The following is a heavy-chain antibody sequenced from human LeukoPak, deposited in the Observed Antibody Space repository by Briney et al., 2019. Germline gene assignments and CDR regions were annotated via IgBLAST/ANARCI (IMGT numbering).Heavy chain of an antibody. J-gene: IGHJ5*02. CDR2: IYTSGTI. D-gene: IGHD3-10*01. Sequence: SETLSLTCTVYGGSISSYYWSWIRQPAGTALEWIGRIYTSGTITYNPSLKSRVTMPVDTSKNQFSLKLSSVTAADTAVYYCARDSGTTGEVKFDPWGQGTLVTVSS. V-gene: IGHV4-4*07. CDR3: ARDSGTTGEVKFDP. CDR1: GGSISSYY.